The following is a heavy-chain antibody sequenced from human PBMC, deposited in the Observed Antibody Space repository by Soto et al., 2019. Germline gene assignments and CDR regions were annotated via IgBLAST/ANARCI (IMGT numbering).Heavy chain of an antibody. Sequence: QLQLQESGPGLVKPSETLSLTCTVSGGSISSSSYYWGWIRQPPGKGLEWIGSIYYSGSTYYNPSLKSRVTISVDTSKNQFSLKLSSVTAADTAVYYCARHVLGLRGRFLEWFPLDWFDPWGQGTLVTVSS. CDR2: IYYSGST. J-gene: IGHJ5*02. CDR3: ARHVLGLRGRFLEWFPLDWFDP. CDR1: GGSISSSSYY. D-gene: IGHD3-3*01. V-gene: IGHV4-39*01.